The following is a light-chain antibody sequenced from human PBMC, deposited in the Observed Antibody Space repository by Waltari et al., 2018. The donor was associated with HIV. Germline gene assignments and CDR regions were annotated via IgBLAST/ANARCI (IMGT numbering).Light chain of an antibody. V-gene: IGKV4-1*01. CDR3: QQYYSTPPT. CDR2: WAS. J-gene: IGKJ2*01. CDR1: QNLFYSSNNKNY. Sequence: DIVMTQSPDSLAVSLGGRPTINCKSSQNLFYSSNNKNYLAWYQHKPGQPPKLLFYWASTRESGVPDRFSGSGSGTNFTLTINSLQADDVAVYFCQQYYSTPPTFGQGTKLEI.